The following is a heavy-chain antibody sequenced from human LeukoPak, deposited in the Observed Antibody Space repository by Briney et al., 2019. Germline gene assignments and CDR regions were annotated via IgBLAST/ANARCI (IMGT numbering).Heavy chain of an antibody. CDR2: ISGSGGST. D-gene: IGHD5-18*01. CDR3: AKGQYSHLYYYYMDV. V-gene: IGHV3-23*01. CDR1: GFTFSSYA. Sequence: GGSLRLSCAASGFTFSSYAMSWVRQAPGKGLEWVSAISGSGGSTHYADSVKGRFTISRDNSKNTLYLQMNSLRAEDTAVYYCAKGQYSHLYYYYMDVWGKGTTVTVSS. J-gene: IGHJ6*03.